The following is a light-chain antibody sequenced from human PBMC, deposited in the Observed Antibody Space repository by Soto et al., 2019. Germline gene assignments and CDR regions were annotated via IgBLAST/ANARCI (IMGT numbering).Light chain of an antibody. CDR2: STD. V-gene: IGLV8-61*01. Sequence: QTVVTQEPSFSVSPGGTVTLTCGLTSGSVSTNHYPSWCQQTPGQAPRTLIYSTDTRSSGVPDRFSGSILGNKAALTITGAQADDESYYYCVLYMGSGISVFGGGTKLTVL. CDR3: VLYMGSGISV. J-gene: IGLJ3*02. CDR1: SGSVSTNHY.